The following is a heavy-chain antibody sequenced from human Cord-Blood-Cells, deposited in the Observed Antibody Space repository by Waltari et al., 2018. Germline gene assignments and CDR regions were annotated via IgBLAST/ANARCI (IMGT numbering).Heavy chain of an antibody. CDR2: IYHSGST. Sequence: QLQLQESGSGLVKPSQTLSLTCAVSGGSISSGGYSWSWIRQPPGKGLEWIGYIYHSGSTYYNPSLKSLVTISVDRSKNQFSLKLSSVTAADTAVYYCARGASSWGSYYFDYWGQGTLVTVSS. CDR3: ARGASSWGSYYFDY. D-gene: IGHD7-27*01. J-gene: IGHJ4*02. CDR1: GGSISSGGYS. V-gene: IGHV4-30-2*01.